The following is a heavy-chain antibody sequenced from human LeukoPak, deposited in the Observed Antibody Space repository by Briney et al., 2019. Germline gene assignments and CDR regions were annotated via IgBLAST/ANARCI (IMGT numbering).Heavy chain of an antibody. CDR2: IYYSGST. Sequence: SETLSLTCTVSGGSISTYYWSWIRQPPGKGLEWIGYIYYSGSTNYNPSLRSRVTILIDTSKNQLSLKLNSVTAADTAVYYCARLNRYQPYWFDPWGQGTLVTVSS. CDR1: GGSISTYY. J-gene: IGHJ5*02. CDR3: ARLNRYQPYWFDP. V-gene: IGHV4-59*01. D-gene: IGHD2-2*01.